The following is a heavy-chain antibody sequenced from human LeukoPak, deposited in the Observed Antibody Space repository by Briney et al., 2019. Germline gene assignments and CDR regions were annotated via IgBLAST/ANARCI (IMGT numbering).Heavy chain of an antibody. J-gene: IGHJ6*03. Sequence: ASVKVSCKASGYTFTSYDINWVRQATGQGLEWMGWMNHNSGNTGYEQKFQGRVTMTRNTSISTAEMELSRLRSEDTAVYYCARAIFGVVISLPPYYYYYYMDVWGKGTTVTVSS. CDR2: MNHNSGNT. V-gene: IGHV1-8*01. D-gene: IGHD3-3*01. CDR1: GYTFTSYD. CDR3: ARAIFGVVISLPPYYYYYYMDV.